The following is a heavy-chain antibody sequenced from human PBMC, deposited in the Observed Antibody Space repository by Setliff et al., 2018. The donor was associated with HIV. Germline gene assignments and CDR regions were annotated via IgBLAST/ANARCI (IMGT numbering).Heavy chain of an antibody. D-gene: IGHD6-13*01. CDR1: GFTFSSYA. CDR2: ISYDGRNK. J-gene: IGHJ4*02. Sequence: PGGSLRLSCAASGFTFSSYAMHWVRQAPGKGLEWLALISYDGRNKFYADSVKGRFTISRDNSRNTLYLQVSSLRAEDTAAYYCARDRGSSTWYFDYWGQGTLVT. CDR3: ARDRGSSTWYFDY. V-gene: IGHV3-30*04.